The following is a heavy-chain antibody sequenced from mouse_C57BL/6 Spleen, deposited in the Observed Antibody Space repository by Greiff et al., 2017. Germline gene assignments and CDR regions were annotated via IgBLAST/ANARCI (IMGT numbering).Heavy chain of an antibody. D-gene: IGHD2-4*01. Sequence: QQPGAELVRPGSSVKLSCKASGYTFTSYWMDWVKQRPGQGLEWIGNIYPSDSETHYNQKFKDKATLTVDKSSSTAYMQLSSLTSEDSAVYYCARFYYDYDGGYAMDYWGQGTSVTVSS. CDR1: GYTFTSYW. V-gene: IGHV1-61*01. J-gene: IGHJ4*01. CDR2: IYPSDSET. CDR3: ARFYYDYDGGYAMDY.